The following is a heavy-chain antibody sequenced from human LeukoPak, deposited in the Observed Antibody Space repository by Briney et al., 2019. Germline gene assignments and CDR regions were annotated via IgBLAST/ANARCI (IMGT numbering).Heavy chain of an antibody. D-gene: IGHD3-22*01. CDR2: ISYDGSNK. CDR3: ARIDSTMISNCMDV. Sequence: GRSLRLSCAASGFTFSSYAMHWVRQAPGKGLEWVAVISYDGSNKYYADSVKGRFTISRDNAKNSLYLQMNSLRAEDTAVYYCARIDSTMISNCMDVWGQGTTVTVSS. V-gene: IGHV3-30*04. CDR1: GFTFSSYA. J-gene: IGHJ6*02.